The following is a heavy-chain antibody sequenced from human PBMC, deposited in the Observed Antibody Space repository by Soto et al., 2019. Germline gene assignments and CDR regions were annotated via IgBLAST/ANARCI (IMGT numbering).Heavy chain of an antibody. V-gene: IGHV3-33*01. Sequence: GGSLRLSCAASGFTFSSYGMHWVRQAPGKGLEWVAVIWYDGSNKYYADSVKGRFTISRDNSKNTLYLQMNSLRAEDTAVYYCARDTYDSSGYYYPFDVWGQGTRVTVSS. CDR2: IWYDGSNK. J-gene: IGHJ4*02. D-gene: IGHD3-22*01. CDR3: ARDTYDSSGYYYPFDV. CDR1: GFTFSSYG.